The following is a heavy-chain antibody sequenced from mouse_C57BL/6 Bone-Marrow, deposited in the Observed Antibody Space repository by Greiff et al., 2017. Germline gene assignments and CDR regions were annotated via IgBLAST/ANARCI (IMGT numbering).Heavy chain of an antibody. Sequence: QVQLQQPGAELVKPGASVKLSCKASGYTFTSYWMQWVKQRPGQGLEWIGEIDPSDSYTNYNQKFKGKATLTVDTSSSTAYMQLSSLTSEDSAVYYCATPIYYDYDRGAYWGQGTLVTVSA. CDR1: GYTFTSYW. D-gene: IGHD2-4*01. CDR2: IDPSDSYT. J-gene: IGHJ3*01. CDR3: ATPIYYDYDRGAY. V-gene: IGHV1-50*01.